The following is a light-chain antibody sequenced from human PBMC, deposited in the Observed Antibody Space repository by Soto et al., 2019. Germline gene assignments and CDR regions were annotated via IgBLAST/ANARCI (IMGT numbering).Light chain of an antibody. CDR2: GAS. CDR3: QQYGSTPLT. V-gene: IGKV3-20*01. CDR1: QSVSSNY. Sequence: EIVLTQSPGTLSLSPGERATLSCRASQSVSSNYLAWYRQKPGQAPRLLIYGASSRATGIPDRFSGSGSGTEFTLTISRLEPEDFGLYYCQQYGSTPLTFGGGTKVEIK. J-gene: IGKJ4*01.